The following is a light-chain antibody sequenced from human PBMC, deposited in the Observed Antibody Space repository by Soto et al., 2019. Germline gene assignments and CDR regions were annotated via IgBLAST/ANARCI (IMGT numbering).Light chain of an antibody. Sequence: DIQMTQSPSTLSASVGDRVTITCLASQSISNWLAWYQVKPGKAPKVLIYDASTLQRGVPSRFSGSGSGTEFTLTISSLQPDDFATYYCQHYNSYSEAFGQGTKVDIK. CDR2: DAS. J-gene: IGKJ1*01. CDR1: QSISNW. CDR3: QHYNSYSEA. V-gene: IGKV1-5*01.